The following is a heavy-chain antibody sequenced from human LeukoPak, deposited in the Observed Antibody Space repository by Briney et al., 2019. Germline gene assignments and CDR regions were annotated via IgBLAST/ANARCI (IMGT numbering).Heavy chain of an antibody. V-gene: IGHV3-21*01. CDR2: ISSSSSYI. CDR1: GFTFSSYS. D-gene: IGHD4-23*01. J-gene: IGHJ1*01. CDR3: ASDYGGNSGYFQH. Sequence: GGSLRLSCAASGFTFSSYSMNWVRQAPGKGLEWVSSISSSSSYIYYADSVKGRFTISRDNAKNSLYLQMNSLRAEDTAVYYCASDYGGNSGYFQHWGQGTLVTVSS.